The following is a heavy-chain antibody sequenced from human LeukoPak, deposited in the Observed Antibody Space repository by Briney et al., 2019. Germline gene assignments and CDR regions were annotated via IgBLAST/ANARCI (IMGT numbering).Heavy chain of an antibody. J-gene: IGHJ4*02. Sequence: GGSLRLSCEASGFRFSSYGFHWVRQAPGKGLEWVAFIRFDGSDKYYAESLKGRFIIFRDNSKDTLYLQMNGLRAEDTAVYYCAKDGPPMVRDWGQGTLVTVSS. CDR1: GFRFSSYG. D-gene: IGHD3-10*01. V-gene: IGHV3-30*02. CDR2: IRFDGSDK. CDR3: AKDGPPMVRD.